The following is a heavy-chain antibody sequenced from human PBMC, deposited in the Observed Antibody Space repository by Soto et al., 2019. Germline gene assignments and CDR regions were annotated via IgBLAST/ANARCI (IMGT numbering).Heavy chain of an antibody. CDR3: ARAPRYSGPDY. D-gene: IGHD1-26*01. J-gene: IGHJ4*02. CDR1: GYTFTGYY. Sequence: GASVKVSCKASGYTFTGYYMHWVRQAPGQGLEWMGWINPNSGGTNYAQKFQGWVTMTRDTSISTAYMELSSLRSEDTAVYYCARAPRYSGPDYWGQGTLVTVSS. V-gene: IGHV1-2*04. CDR2: INPNSGGT.